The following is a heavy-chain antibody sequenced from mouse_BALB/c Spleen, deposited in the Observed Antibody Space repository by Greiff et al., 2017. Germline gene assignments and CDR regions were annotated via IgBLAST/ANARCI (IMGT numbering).Heavy chain of an antibody. CDR1: GFTFSSFG. Sequence: EVKVVESGGGLVQPGGSRKLSCAASGFTFSSFGMHWVRQAPEKGLEWVAYISSGSSTIYYADTVKGRFTISRDNPKNTLFLQMTSLRSEDTAMYYCARLGGGTGAMDYWGQGTSVTVSS. CDR3: ARLGGGTGAMDY. V-gene: IGHV5-17*02. J-gene: IGHJ4*01. D-gene: IGHD3-1*01. CDR2: ISSGSSTI.